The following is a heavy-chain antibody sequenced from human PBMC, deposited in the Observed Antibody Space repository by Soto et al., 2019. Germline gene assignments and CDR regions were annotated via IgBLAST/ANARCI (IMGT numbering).Heavy chain of an antibody. CDR3: ARGLTMGQLPSHFDH. V-gene: IGHV4-61*01. CDR1: GGSVSSDNFY. D-gene: IGHD3-16*01. J-gene: IGHJ5*02. Sequence: PSETLSLTXTVSGGSVSSDNFYWSWIRQPPGKGLEWIGYVHSSGITNYNPSLKRRVTISVDTSRNQFSLRLSSVTAADTAVYYCARGLTMGQLPSHFDHWGQGTLVTVSS. CDR2: VHSSGIT.